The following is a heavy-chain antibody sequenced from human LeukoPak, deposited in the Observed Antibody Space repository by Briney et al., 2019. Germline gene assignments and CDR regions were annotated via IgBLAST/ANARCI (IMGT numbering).Heavy chain of an antibody. D-gene: IGHD3-9*01. V-gene: IGHV4-39*01. Sequence: SETLSLTCTVSGGSISSSSYDWGWICQPPGKGLEWIGSIYYSGSTYYNPSLKSRVTISVDTSKNQFSLKLSSVPAADTAVYYCARHYGHYDILTGYENLYYFDYWGQGTLVTVSS. CDR1: GGSISSSSYD. CDR2: IYYSGST. J-gene: IGHJ4*02. CDR3: ARHYGHYDILTGYENLYYFDY.